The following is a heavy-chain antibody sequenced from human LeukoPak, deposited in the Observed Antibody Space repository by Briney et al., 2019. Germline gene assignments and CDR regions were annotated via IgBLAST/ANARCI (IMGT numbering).Heavy chain of an antibody. Sequence: GRSLRLSCAASGFTFSSYAMHWVRQAPGKGLEWVAVISYDGSSNYYADSVKGRFTISRDNSKNTLYLQMNSLRAEDTAVYYCAKSLNWNYVMVSDYWGQGTLVTVSS. D-gene: IGHD1-7*01. CDR2: ISYDGSSN. CDR3: AKSLNWNYVMVSDY. V-gene: IGHV3-30*01. J-gene: IGHJ4*02. CDR1: GFTFSSYA.